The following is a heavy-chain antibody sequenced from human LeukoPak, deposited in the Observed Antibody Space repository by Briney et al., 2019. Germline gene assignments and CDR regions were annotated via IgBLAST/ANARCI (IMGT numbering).Heavy chain of an antibody. J-gene: IGHJ4*02. V-gene: IGHV1-46*01. CDR1: GYTFTSYY. CDR3: ARGNTDYYDSSGYFH. Sequence: ASVKVSCKASGYTFTSYYMHWVRQAPGQGLEWMGIMSPSGGSTSYAQKFQGRVTMTRDTSTSTVYMELSSLRSEDTAVYYCARGNTDYYDSSGYFHWGQGTLVTVSS. D-gene: IGHD3-22*01. CDR2: MSPSGGST.